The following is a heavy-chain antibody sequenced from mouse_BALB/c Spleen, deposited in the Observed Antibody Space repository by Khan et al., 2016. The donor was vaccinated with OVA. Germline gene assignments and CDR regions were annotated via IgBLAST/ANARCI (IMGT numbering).Heavy chain of an antibody. CDR1: RFSLTNYG. Sequence: QVQLKQSGPGLVAPSQSLSITCTISRFSLTNYGVHWVRQPPGKGLEWLVLMWGDGSTTYNSALKSRLTISKDNSKSQVFLKVNSLQTDDTAMYFGARQPYYHYNVMDYWGQGTSVTVSS. V-gene: IGHV2-6-1*01. CDR3: ARQPYYHYNVMDY. J-gene: IGHJ4*01. CDR2: MWGDGST. D-gene: IGHD2-10*01.